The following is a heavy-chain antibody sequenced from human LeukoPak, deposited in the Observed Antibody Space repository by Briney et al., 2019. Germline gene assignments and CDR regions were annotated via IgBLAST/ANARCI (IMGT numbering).Heavy chain of an antibody. V-gene: IGHV3-66*01. D-gene: IGHD2-2*01. J-gene: IGHJ4*02. CDR2: IYSGGST. CDR1: GFILSTNY. CDR3: AKSWCETICYGIYD. Sequence: GGSLRLSCAASGFILSTNYISWVRQAPGKRLDWVSIIYSGGSTYYADSVKGRFTISRGNSKNTLYLQMNSLRADDTAVYYCAKSWCETICYGIYDWGQGTLVTVS.